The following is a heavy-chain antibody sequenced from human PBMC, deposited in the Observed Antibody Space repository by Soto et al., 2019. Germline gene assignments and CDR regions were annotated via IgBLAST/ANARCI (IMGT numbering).Heavy chain of an antibody. CDR3: ARLNAGTTYYYYGMDV. D-gene: IGHD1-7*01. CDR1: GGSFSGYY. CDR2: INHSGST. J-gene: IGHJ6*02. Sequence: SETLSLTCAVYGGSFSGYYWTWIRQPPGTGLEWIGEINHSGSTYYNPSLKSRVTISVDTSKNQFSLKLSSVTAADTALYYCARLNAGTTYYYYGMDVWGQGTTVTVSS. V-gene: IGHV4-34*01.